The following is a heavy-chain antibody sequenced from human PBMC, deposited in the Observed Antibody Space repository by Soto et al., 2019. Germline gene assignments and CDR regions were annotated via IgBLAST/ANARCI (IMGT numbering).Heavy chain of an antibody. J-gene: IGHJ5*02. Sequence: ASVKVSCKGSAGTSSSYDISWVRQAPGQGLEWMGGIIPIFGTANYAQKFQGRVTITADESTSTAYMELSSLRSEDTAVYYCARSPGMYYDILTGPRYNWFDPWGQGTLVTVSS. CDR1: AGTSSSYD. CDR2: IIPIFGTA. D-gene: IGHD3-9*01. CDR3: ARSPGMYYDILTGPRYNWFDP. V-gene: IGHV1-69*13.